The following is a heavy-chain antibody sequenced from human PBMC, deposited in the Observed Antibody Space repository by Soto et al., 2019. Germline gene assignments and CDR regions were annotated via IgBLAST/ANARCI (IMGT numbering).Heavy chain of an antibody. CDR2: ISYDGSNK. J-gene: IGHJ6*02. Sequence: GGSLRLSCAASGFTFSSYGMHWVRQAPGKGLEWVAVISYDGSNKYYADSVKGRFTISRDNSKNTLYLQMNSLRAEDTAVYYCAKVPPSYYDFWSCYRNSSYYYYGMDVWGQGTTVTVPS. D-gene: IGHD3-3*01. V-gene: IGHV3-30*18. CDR3: AKVPPSYYDFWSCYRNSSYYYYGMDV. CDR1: GFTFSSYG.